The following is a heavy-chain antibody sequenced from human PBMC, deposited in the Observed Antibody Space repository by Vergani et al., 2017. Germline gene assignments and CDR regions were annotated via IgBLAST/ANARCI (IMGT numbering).Heavy chain of an antibody. D-gene: IGHD3-16*01. CDR1: GDSIISRSYY. V-gene: IGHV4-39*01. J-gene: IGHJ2*01. CDR2: IYNSGNG. CDR3: ASGKYYSXSTSHFRGRYFDV. Sequence: QMQLQESGPGLVKASETLSLTCTVSGDSIISRSYYWGWIRQPPGTGLEWIGSIYNSGNGDSSSSLKSRVTISADTSKNQFSLRLTSVTAADTAVYYCASGKYYSXSTSHFRGRYFDVWGRGTLVTVPS.